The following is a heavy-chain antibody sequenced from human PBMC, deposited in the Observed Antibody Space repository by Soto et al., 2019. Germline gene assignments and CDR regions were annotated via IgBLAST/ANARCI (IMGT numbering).Heavy chain of an antibody. Sequence: QVQLVQSGAEVKKPGSSVKVSCKASGGTFSSYAISWVRQAPGQGLEWMGGIIPVFGTTIYAQKFQGRVTITADHSTTTAYMELSSLRSEDTAVYFCARDSHPPARSGDVLRWDVSGQGTTVTVSS. CDR1: GGTFSSYA. CDR2: IIPVFGTT. J-gene: IGHJ6*02. V-gene: IGHV1-69*01. D-gene: IGHD6-19*01. CDR3: ARDSHPPARSGDVLRWDV.